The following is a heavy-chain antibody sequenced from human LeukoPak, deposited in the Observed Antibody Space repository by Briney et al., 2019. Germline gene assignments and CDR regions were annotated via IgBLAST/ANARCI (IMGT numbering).Heavy chain of an antibody. CDR3: VKEYYDFWSGYFGSDY. V-gene: IGHV3-53*05. J-gene: IGHJ4*02. CDR2: IYSGGNT. D-gene: IGHD3-3*01. Sequence: GGSLRLSCAASGFSVSNTYMSWVRQAPGKGLEWVSIIYSGGNTYYADSVKGRFTISRDNSKNTLYLQMSSLRAEDTAVYYCVKEYYDFWSGYFGSDYWGQGTLVTVSS. CDR1: GFSVSNTY.